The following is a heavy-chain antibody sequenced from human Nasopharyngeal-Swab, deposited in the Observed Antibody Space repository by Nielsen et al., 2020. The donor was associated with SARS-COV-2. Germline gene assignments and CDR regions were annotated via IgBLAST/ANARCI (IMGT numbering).Heavy chain of an antibody. Sequence: GQAPGMGLEWVGYIYYSGSTYYNPSLKSRVTISVDTSKNQFSLKLSSATAADTAVYYCARDAAGYCSSTSCYAGTGMDVWGQGTAVTVSS. J-gene: IGHJ6*02. V-gene: IGHV4-30-4*01. CDR2: IYYSGST. CDR3: ARDAAGYCSSTSCYAGTGMDV. D-gene: IGHD2-2*01.